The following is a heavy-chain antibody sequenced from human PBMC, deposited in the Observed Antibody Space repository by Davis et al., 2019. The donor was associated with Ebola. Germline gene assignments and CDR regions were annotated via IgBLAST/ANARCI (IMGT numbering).Heavy chain of an antibody. Sequence: SETLSLTCTVSGYSTSSGYYWGWIRQPPGKGLEWIGSIYHSGSTYYNPSLKSRVTISVDTSKNQFSLKLSSVTAADTAVYYCARAIRVSKLFDYWGQGTLVTVSS. CDR3: ARAIRVSKLFDY. CDR1: GYSTSSGYY. J-gene: IGHJ4*02. V-gene: IGHV4-38-2*02. CDR2: IYHSGST.